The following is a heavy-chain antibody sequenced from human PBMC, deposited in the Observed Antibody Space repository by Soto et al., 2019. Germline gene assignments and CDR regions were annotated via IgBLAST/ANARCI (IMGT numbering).Heavy chain of an antibody. D-gene: IGHD1-20*01. J-gene: IGHJ4*02. CDR3: ARSITGTSDY. Sequence: VGSLRLSCAASGFTVSGNYMTWVRQTPGKGLEWVSVIYSGGSTYYADSVKGRFTISRDNSKNTVYLQMDSLRAEDTAVYYCARSITGTSDYWGQGTLVTVS. CDR2: IYSGGST. CDR1: GFTVSGNY. V-gene: IGHV3-66*01.